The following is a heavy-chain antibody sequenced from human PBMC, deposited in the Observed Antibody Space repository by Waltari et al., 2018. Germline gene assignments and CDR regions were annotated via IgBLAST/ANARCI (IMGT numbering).Heavy chain of an antibody. V-gene: IGHV4-34*01. CDR1: GGSFSGYY. J-gene: IGHJ4*02. Sequence: QVQLQQLGAGLLKPSETLSLTCAVYGGSFSGYYWSWIRQPPGKGLEWIGEINHSGSTNYNPSLKSRVTISVDTSKNQFSLKLSSVTAADTAVYYCARDLTGYFDYWGQGTLVTVSS. D-gene: IGHD7-27*01. CDR3: ARDLTGYFDY. CDR2: INHSGST.